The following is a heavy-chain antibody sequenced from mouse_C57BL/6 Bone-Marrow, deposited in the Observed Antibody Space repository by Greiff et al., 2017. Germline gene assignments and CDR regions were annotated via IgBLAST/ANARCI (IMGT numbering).Heavy chain of an antibody. CDR1: GYTFTSYW. J-gene: IGHJ2*01. CDR3: AGDYDINY. V-gene: IGHV1-55*01. Sequence: QVQLQQPGAELVKPGASVKMSCKASGYTFTSYWINWVKQRPGQGLEWIGEIDPGSGGTNYNEKFKGKATMTVDTSSSTAYMRLSSLTSEDSAVYCCAGDYDINYWGQGTTLTVSS. CDR2: IDPGSGGT. D-gene: IGHD2-4*01.